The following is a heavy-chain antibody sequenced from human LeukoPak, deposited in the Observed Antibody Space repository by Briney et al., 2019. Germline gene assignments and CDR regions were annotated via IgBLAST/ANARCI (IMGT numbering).Heavy chain of an antibody. D-gene: IGHD2-8*01. CDR2: IGSKANNYAT. Sequence: GGSLRLSCAASGFSFSGSAMHWVRQASGKGLDWVGRIGSKANNYATVYAASVKGRFSISRDDSKNTAYLQMNSLKTEDTAVYYCTDGVGNYWGQGTLVTVSS. V-gene: IGHV3-73*01. J-gene: IGHJ4*02. CDR1: GFSFSGSA. CDR3: TDGVGNY.